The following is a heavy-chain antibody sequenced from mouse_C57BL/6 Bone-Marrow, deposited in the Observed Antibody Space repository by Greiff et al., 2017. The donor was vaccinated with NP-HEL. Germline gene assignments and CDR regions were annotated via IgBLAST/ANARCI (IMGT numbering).Heavy chain of an antibody. Sequence: VQLQQSGPELVKPGASVKISCKASGYSFTGYYMNWVKQSPDKSLEWIGEINPSTGGTTYNQKFKAKATLTVDKSSSTAYMQLTSLTSEDSAVYYCARGYYGTTFAYWGQGTLVTVSA. D-gene: IGHD1-1*01. CDR1: GYSFTGYY. J-gene: IGHJ3*01. V-gene: IGHV1-42*01. CDR2: INPSTGGT. CDR3: ARGYYGTTFAY.